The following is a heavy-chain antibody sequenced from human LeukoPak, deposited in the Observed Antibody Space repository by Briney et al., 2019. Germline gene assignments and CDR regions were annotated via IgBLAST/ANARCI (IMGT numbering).Heavy chain of an antibody. CDR2: IRYDGRNK. V-gene: IGHV3-30*02. CDR1: GFIFCSYG. Sequence: PGRSLRLSCAASGFIFCSYGMHWVRQAPGKGLEWVAFIRYDGRNKYYADSVKGRFTISRDNSKNTLYLQMNSLTGEDTAVYYGAKDSLRERIVGSTTRGVNDYWGQGTLVTVSS. CDR3: AKDSLRERIVGSTTRGVNDY. D-gene: IGHD1-26*01. J-gene: IGHJ4*02.